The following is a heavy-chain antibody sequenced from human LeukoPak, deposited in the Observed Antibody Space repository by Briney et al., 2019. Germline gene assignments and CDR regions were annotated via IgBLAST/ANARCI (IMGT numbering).Heavy chain of an antibody. CDR1: GYTFTSYA. V-gene: IGHV7-4-1*02. D-gene: IGHD3-16*02. Sequence: ASVKVSCKASGYTFTSYAMNWGRQAPGQGLEWMGWINTNTGNPTYAQRFTGRFVFSLDTSVSTAYLQISSLKAEDTAVYYCARASDYVWGSYRPAYYYYMDVWGKGTTVTVSS. J-gene: IGHJ6*03. CDR3: ARASDYVWGSYRPAYYYYMDV. CDR2: INTNTGNP.